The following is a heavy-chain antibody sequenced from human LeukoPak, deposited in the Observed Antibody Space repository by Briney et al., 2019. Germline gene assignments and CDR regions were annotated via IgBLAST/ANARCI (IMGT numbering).Heavy chain of an antibody. CDR2: IGYDESNK. J-gene: IGHJ4*02. D-gene: IGHD2-15*01. V-gene: IGHV3-30*02. Sequence: PGGSLRLSCAASGFTFSTFGMNWVRQSPGKGLERVAFIGYDESNKYYADSVKGRFTISRDNSKNTLYLQMNSLRAEDTAVYYCARESEIVLGYIVVVVAAPPDYWGQGTLVTVSS. CDR3: ARESEIVLGYIVVVVAAPPDY. CDR1: GFTFSTFG.